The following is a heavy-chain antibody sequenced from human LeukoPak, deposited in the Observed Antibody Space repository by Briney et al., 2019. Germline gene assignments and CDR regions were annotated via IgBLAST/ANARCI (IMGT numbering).Heavy chain of an antibody. D-gene: IGHD3-3*01. J-gene: IGHJ4*02. CDR1: GFTFSSYA. Sequence: GGSLRLSCAASGFTFSSYAMSWVRQAPGKGLEWVSVIYSGGSTYYADSVKGRFTISRDNSKNTLYLQMNSLRAEDTAVYYCARDYDAWGQGTLVTVSS. CDR2: IYSGGST. V-gene: IGHV3-53*01. CDR3: ARDYDA.